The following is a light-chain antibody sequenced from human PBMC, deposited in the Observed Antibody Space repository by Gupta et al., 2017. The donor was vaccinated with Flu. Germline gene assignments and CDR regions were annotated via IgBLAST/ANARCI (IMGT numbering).Light chain of an antibody. CDR3: QKRINRPPYT. Sequence: ERATLSCRGTQSVGAYLAWCTQRPRETPRRLIYDASTRATGIPDRCRGGGSGTHFTLTISSLEPEDIAVYYCQKRINRPPYTFGQGTRLEI. CDR2: DAS. J-gene: IGKJ2*01. V-gene: IGKV3-11*01. CDR1: QSVGAY.